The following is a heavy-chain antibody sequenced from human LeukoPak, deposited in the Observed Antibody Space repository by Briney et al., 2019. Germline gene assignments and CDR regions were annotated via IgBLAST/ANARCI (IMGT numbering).Heavy chain of an antibody. J-gene: IGHJ2*01. D-gene: IGHD3-10*01. CDR1: GDSVSSNSAA. CDR3: ARARGYFDL. Sequence: SQTLSLTCALSGDSVSSNSAAWSWIRQSPSRGLEWLGRTYYRSKWNNNYAISVKSRITINPDTSKNQFSLQLNSVTPEDTGVYYCARARGYFDLWGRGTLVTVSS. CDR2: TYYRSKWNN. V-gene: IGHV6-1*01.